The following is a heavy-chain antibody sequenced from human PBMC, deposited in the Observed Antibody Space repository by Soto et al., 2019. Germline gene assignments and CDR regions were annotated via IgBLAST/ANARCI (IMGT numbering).Heavy chain of an antibody. CDR2: TYYSGNT. CDR3: ARALKSGDSFDY. J-gene: IGHJ4*02. D-gene: IGHD4-17*01. V-gene: IGHV4-30-2*01. Sequence: SETLSLTCAVSGGSISSGGYSWSWIRQPPGKGLEWIGYTYYSGNTYYNPSLKSRVTISVDGSQNQFSLELRSVTAADTAVYFCARALKSGDSFDYWGQGTLVTVSS. CDR1: GGSISSGGYS.